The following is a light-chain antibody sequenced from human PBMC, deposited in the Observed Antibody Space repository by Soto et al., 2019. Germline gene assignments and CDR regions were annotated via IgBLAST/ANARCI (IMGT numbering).Light chain of an antibody. V-gene: IGKV1-5*03. CDR3: QQYNDYPYT. J-gene: IGKJ2*01. CDR1: QSISRW. Sequence: DIQMTQSPSTLSLSPGERATLSCRASQSISRWLAGYQQKQGKAPKLLIYNASSLETGVPSRFSGSGSGTEFTLTISSLQPDDFAVYYCQQYNDYPYTFGQGTKLEI. CDR2: NAS.